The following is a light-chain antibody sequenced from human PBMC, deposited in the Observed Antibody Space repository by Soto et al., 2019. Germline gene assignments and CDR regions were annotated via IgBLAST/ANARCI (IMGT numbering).Light chain of an antibody. CDR3: QQYNTYSFT. J-gene: IGKJ4*01. V-gene: IGKV1-5*03. Sequence: DIQMTQSPSTLSASVGDRVTITCRARQSISTWLAWYQQKAGKAPKLLIYKASSLEGGVPSRFSGSGSGTEFNISISDLQSDDFSTYCCQQYNTYSFTVGGGTTVDIK. CDR1: QSISTW. CDR2: KAS.